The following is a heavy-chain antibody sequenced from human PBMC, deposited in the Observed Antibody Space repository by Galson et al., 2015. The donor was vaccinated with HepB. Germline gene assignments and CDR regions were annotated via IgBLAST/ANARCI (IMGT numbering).Heavy chain of an antibody. D-gene: IGHD1-26*01. J-gene: IGHJ2*01. CDR2: IHYSGIT. Sequence: ETLSLTCNVSGGSVSGASYYWSWIRQPPGKGLEWIGYIHYSGITNYNPSLKSRLTISVDTSKNQFSLELSSVTAADTAVYYCARELPEIDLRERYFDLWGRGTLVTVSS. V-gene: IGHV4-61*01. CDR3: ARELPEIDLRERYFDL. CDR1: GGSVSGASYY.